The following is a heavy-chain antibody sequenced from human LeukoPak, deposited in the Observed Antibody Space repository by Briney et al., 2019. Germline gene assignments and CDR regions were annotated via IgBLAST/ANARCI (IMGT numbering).Heavy chain of an antibody. CDR2: INPNSGGT. CDR1: GYTFTGYY. D-gene: IGHD1-26*01. Sequence: ASVKASCKASGYTFTGYYMHWVRQAPGQGLEWMGWINPNSGGTNYAQKFQGRVTMTRDTSISTAYMELSRLRSDDTAVYYCARARGRVGATDYWGQGTLVTVSS. CDR3: ARARGRVGATDY. J-gene: IGHJ4*02. V-gene: IGHV1-2*02.